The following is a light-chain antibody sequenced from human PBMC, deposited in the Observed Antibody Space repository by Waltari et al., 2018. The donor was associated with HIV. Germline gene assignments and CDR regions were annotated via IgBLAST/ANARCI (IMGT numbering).Light chain of an antibody. Sequence: QSILTQPPSKSGTPGQRVTISCSGSGSNIGSNSVSWYHLLLGTAPKLLIYRNNQLPSGVPDRFSGSKSATSASLAIGGLRSEDEADYYCAAWDDSLSGPVFGGGTKLTVL. J-gene: IGLJ3*02. V-gene: IGLV1-47*01. CDR3: AAWDDSLSGPV. CDR1: GSNIGSNS. CDR2: RNN.